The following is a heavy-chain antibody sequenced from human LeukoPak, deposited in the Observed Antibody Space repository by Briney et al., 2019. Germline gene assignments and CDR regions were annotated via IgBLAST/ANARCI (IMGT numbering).Heavy chain of an antibody. Sequence: SETLSLTCTVSGGSISSGGYYWSWIRQHPGKGLEWIGYIYYSGSTYYNPSLKSRVTISVDTSKNQFSLELSSVTAADTAVYYCARVSHDYVWGSYRYHFDYWGQGTLVTVSS. D-gene: IGHD3-16*02. CDR2: IYYSGST. J-gene: IGHJ4*02. CDR1: GGSISSGGYY. CDR3: ARVSHDYVWGSYRYHFDY. V-gene: IGHV4-31*03.